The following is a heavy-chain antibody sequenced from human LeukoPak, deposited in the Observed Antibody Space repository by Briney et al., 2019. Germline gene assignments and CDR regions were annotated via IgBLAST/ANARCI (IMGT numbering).Heavy chain of an antibody. CDR2: IYYSGST. V-gene: IGHV4-30-4*01. CDR3: ARGGYYDSSGLYY. Sequence: XSXSSGXYYWSWIRQPPGTGLEWIGYIYYSGSTYYNPSLKSRVTISVDTSKNQFSLKLSSVTAADTAVYYCARGGYYDSSGLYYWGQGTLVTVSS. J-gene: IGHJ4*02. D-gene: IGHD3-22*01. CDR1: XSXSSGXYY.